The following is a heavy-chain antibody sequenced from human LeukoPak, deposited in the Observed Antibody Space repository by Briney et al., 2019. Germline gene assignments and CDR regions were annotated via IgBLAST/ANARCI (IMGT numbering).Heavy chain of an antibody. Sequence: GGSLRLSCAVSGFTFSSCSMNWVRQAPGKGLEWVSYITDSSKTLYYADSVKGRFTISRDNAKNSLYLQMNNLSAEDTAMYHCAKGLRDIRSRDYWGQGTLATVSS. CDR2: ITDSSKTL. J-gene: IGHJ4*02. CDR1: GFTFSSCS. V-gene: IGHV3-48*04. D-gene: IGHD2-15*01. CDR3: AKGLRDIRSRDY.